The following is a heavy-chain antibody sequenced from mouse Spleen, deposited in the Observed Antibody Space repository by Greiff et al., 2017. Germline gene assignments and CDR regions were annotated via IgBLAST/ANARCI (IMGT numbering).Heavy chain of an antibody. J-gene: IGHJ4*01. CDR3: ARSAYYRYEGVFDYAMDY. D-gene: IGHD2-14*01. V-gene: IGHV1-72*01. Sequence: QVQLQQPGAELVKPGASVKLSCKASGYTFTSYWMHWVKQRPGRGLEWIGRIDPNSGGTKYNEKFKSKATLTVDKPSSTAYMQLSSLTSEDSAVYYCARSAYYRYEGVFDYAMDYWGQGTSVTVSS. CDR2: IDPNSGGT. CDR1: GYTFTSYW.